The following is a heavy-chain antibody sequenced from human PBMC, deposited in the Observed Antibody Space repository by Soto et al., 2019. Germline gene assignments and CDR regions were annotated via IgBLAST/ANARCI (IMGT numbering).Heavy chain of an antibody. CDR3: ARVVRLPYCSGGSCPYYFDY. D-gene: IGHD2-15*01. J-gene: IGHJ4*02. V-gene: IGHV1-18*04. CDR1: GYTFTSYG. CDR2: ISAYNGNT. Sequence: GASVKVSCKASGYTFTSYGISWVRQAPGQGLEWMGWISAYNGNTNYAQKLQGRVTMTTDTSTSTAYMELRSLRSDDTAVYYCARVVRLPYCSGGSCPYYFDYWGRGTLVTVSS.